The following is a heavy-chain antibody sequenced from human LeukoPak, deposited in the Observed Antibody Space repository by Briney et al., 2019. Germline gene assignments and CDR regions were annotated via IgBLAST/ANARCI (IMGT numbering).Heavy chain of an antibody. CDR1: GFTISGNY. CDR3: ASTSVTIQETTQS. J-gene: IGHJ4*02. Sequence: GSLRLSCAASGFTISGNYKTWVRQAPGKGLEWVSVIYGGGSTYYADAVKGRFTISNHDSENTVYLQINSLRAGDTPVYYCASTSVTIQETTQSWGQGTMVSVPS. CDR2: IYGGGST. D-gene: IGHD3-9*01. V-gene: IGHV3-53*04.